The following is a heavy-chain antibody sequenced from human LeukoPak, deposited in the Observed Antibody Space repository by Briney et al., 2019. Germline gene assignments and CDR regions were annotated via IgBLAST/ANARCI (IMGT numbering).Heavy chain of an antibody. CDR3: ARRGGKNYGDYLLYYYYMDV. J-gene: IGHJ6*03. Sequence: ASVKVSCKASGYTFTSYAMHWVRQAPGQRLEWMGWINAGNGNTKYSQEFQGRVTMTTDTSTSTAYMELRSLRSDDTAMYYCARRGGKNYGDYLLYYYYMDVWGKGTTVTVSS. CDR1: GYTFTSYA. CDR2: INAGNGNT. V-gene: IGHV1-3*01. D-gene: IGHD4-17*01.